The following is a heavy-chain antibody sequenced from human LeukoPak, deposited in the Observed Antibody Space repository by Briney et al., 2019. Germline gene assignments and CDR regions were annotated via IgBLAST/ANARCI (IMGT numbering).Heavy chain of an antibody. J-gene: IGHJ4*02. D-gene: IGHD6-13*01. CDR1: GFTVSSNY. Sequence: GGSLRLSCAVSGFTVSSNYMSWVRQAPGKGLEWVSYISSSSSTIYYADSVKGRFTISRDNAKNSLYLQMNSLRAEDTAVYYCARAADYWGQGTLVTVSS. V-gene: IGHV3-48*04. CDR2: ISSSSSTI. CDR3: ARAADY.